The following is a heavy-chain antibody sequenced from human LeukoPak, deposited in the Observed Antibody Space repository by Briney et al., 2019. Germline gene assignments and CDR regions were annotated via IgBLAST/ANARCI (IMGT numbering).Heavy chain of an antibody. CDR2: IKQDGYEK. J-gene: IGHJ4*02. Sequence: PGGSLRLSCAASAFTVSDYWISWVRQTPEKGLEWVANIKQDGYEKYYVDSVKGRFTISRDNAKNSLYLQMNSLRADDTAVYYCARDKIVGPTTLDHWGQGTLVTVSS. V-gene: IGHV3-7*01. D-gene: IGHD1-26*01. CDR3: ARDKIVGPTTLDH. CDR1: AFTVSDYW.